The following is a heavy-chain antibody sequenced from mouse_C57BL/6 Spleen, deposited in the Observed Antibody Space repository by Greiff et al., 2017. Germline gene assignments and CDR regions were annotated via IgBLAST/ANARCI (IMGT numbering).Heavy chain of an antibody. CDR3: ARKPNLSYAMDY. J-gene: IGHJ4*01. D-gene: IGHD4-1*02. V-gene: IGHV2-2*01. CDR1: GFSLTSYG. Sequence: VKLVESGPGLVQPSQSLSITCTVSGFSLTSYGVHWVRQSPGKGLEWLGVIWSGGSTDYNAAFISRLSISKDNSKSQVFFKMNSLQADDTAIYYCARKPNLSYAMDYWGQGTSVTVSS. CDR2: IWSGGST.